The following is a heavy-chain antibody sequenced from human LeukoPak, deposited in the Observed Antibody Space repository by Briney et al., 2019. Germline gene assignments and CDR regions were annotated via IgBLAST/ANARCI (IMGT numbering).Heavy chain of an antibody. CDR1: GFTVSSNS. CDR3: ARRAGEYSHPYDY. Sequence: GSLRLSCTVSGFTVSSNSMSWVRQAPGKGLEWVSFIYSGGNTHYSDSVKGRFTISRDNSKNTLYLQMNTLRAEDTAVYYCARRAGEYSHPYDYWGQGTLVTVSS. V-gene: IGHV3-53*01. CDR2: IYSGGNT. J-gene: IGHJ4*02. D-gene: IGHD4-17*01.